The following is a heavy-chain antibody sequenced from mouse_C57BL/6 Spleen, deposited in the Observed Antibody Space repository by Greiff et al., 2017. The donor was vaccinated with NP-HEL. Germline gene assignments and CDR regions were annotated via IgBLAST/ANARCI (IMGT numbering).Heavy chain of an antibody. CDR1: GFSLTSYA. CDR3: ASLIYDGYYGYFGV. D-gene: IGHD2-3*01. V-gene: IGHV2-9-1*01. Sequence: QVQLKESGPGLVAPSQSLSITCTVSGFSLTSYAISWVRQPPGKGLEWLGVIWTGGGTNYNSALKSRLSNSKDNSKSQVFLKMNSLQTDDTAMYYCASLIYDGYYGYFGVWGTGTTVTVSS. CDR2: IWTGGGT. J-gene: IGHJ1*03.